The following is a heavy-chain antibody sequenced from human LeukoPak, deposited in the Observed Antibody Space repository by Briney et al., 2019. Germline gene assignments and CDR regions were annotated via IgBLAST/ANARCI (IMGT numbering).Heavy chain of an antibody. J-gene: IGHJ4*02. D-gene: IGHD3-3*01. Sequence: GGSLRLSCAASGFSFSNAWMSWVRQAPGKGLEWVGRIKSKTDGGTTDYSAPVKGRFTISRADSKNTLYLQMNSLKTEDTAVYYCTTVGNDYDFWSGYSDYWGQGTLVTVSS. CDR1: GFSFSNAW. V-gene: IGHV3-15*01. CDR3: TTVGNDYDFWSGYSDY. CDR2: IKSKTDGGTT.